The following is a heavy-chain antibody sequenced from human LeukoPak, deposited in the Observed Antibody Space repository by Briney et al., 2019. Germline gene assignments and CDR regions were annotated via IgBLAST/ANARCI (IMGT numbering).Heavy chain of an antibody. J-gene: IGHJ3*02. CDR2: IIPILGIA. D-gene: IGHD2-21*01. CDR3: AREIGDCGGDCYLGAFDI. V-gene: IGHV1-69*04. CDR1: GGTFSSYT. Sequence: SVKVSCKASGGTFSSYTISWVRQAPGQGLEWMGRIIPILGIANHAQKFQGRVTITADKSTSTAYMELSSLRSEDTAVYYCAREIGDCGGDCYLGAFDIWGQGTMVTVSS.